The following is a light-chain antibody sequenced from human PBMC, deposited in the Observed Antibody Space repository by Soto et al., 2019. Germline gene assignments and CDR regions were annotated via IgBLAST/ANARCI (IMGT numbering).Light chain of an antibody. CDR1: QSVRSSH. Sequence: EIVLTQSPGALSLSPGERATLSRGASQSVRSSHLAWFQHKPGQAPRLLIYGASSRAPGIPDRFSGSGSGTDFTLTISRLEPEDFAVYFCQQYGSSPYTFGQGTKLEIK. CDR2: GAS. CDR3: QQYGSSPYT. V-gene: IGKV3-20*01. J-gene: IGKJ2*01.